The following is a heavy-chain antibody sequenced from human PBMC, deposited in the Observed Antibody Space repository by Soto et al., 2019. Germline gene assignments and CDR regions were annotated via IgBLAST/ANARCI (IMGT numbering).Heavy chain of an antibody. D-gene: IGHD3-22*01. CDR1: GFTFSSYA. Sequence: GGSLRLSCAASGFTFSSYAMHWVRQAPGKGLEWVALISYDGSGKDYADSVKGRFTISRDNSRNTLFLQMNSLRAEDTAVYYCARDYYKYYDSSGYYRSPAYWGQGTLVTVSS. CDR2: ISYDGSGK. CDR3: ARDYYKYYDSSGYYRSPAY. J-gene: IGHJ4*02. V-gene: IGHV3-30-3*01.